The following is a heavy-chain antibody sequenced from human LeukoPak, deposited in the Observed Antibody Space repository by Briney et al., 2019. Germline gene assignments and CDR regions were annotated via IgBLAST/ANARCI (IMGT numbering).Heavy chain of an antibody. J-gene: IGHJ4*02. Sequence: KPSETLSLTCTVSGGSISSYYWSWIRQPPGKGLEWIGYIYYSGSTNYNPSLKSRVTISVDTSKNQFSLKLSSVTAADTAVYYCARTYYDFWSGYYRYYFDYWGQGTLVTVSS. CDR1: GGSISSYY. CDR2: IYYSGST. V-gene: IGHV4-59*08. CDR3: ARTYYDFWSGYYRYYFDY. D-gene: IGHD3-3*01.